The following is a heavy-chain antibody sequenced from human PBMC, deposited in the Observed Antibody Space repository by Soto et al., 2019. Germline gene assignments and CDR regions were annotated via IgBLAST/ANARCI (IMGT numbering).Heavy chain of an antibody. J-gene: IGHJ4*02. D-gene: IGHD2-15*01. Sequence: EVQLLESGGGLVQPGGSLRLSCAASGFTFSSYAMSWVRQAPGKGLEWVSAISGSGGSTYYADSVKGRFTISRDNSKNTLYLQMNSLRAEDTAVYYCAKDHRRLGYCSGGSCYVDYWGQGTLVTVSS. CDR3: AKDHRRLGYCSGGSCYVDY. V-gene: IGHV3-23*01. CDR1: GFTFSSYA. CDR2: ISGSGGST.